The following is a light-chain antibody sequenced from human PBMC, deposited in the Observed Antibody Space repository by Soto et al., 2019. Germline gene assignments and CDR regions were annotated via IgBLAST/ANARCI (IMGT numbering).Light chain of an antibody. CDR1: QDISVY. CDR2: SAS. J-gene: IGKJ5*01. CDR3: QKFNTAPLT. V-gene: IGKV1-27*01. Sequence: DIQMTQSPSSLSASVGDRVTITCRASQDISVYLAWYQQKPGKVPKLLIYSASTLQSGVPSRFSGSASGTDFTLTISSLPPEDVANYCCQKFNTAPLTFGQGTRLEIK.